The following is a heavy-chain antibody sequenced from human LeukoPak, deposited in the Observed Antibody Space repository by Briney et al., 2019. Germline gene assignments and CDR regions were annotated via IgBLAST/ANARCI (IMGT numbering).Heavy chain of an antibody. CDR1: GGSISSSSYY. J-gene: IGHJ4*02. CDR2: IYYSGST. CDR3: ARHAIVGRVVDY. V-gene: IGHV4-39*01. Sequence: SETLSLTCTVSGGSISSSSYYWGWIRQPPGKGLEWIGSIYYSGSTYYNPSLKSRVTTFVDTSKNQFSLKLSSVTAADTAVYYCARHAIVGRVVDYWGQGTLVTVSS. D-gene: IGHD1-26*01.